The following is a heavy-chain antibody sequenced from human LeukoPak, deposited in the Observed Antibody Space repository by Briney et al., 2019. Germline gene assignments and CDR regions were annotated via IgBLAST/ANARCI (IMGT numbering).Heavy chain of an antibody. V-gene: IGHV4-59*08. CDR3: ARHRAYSSSSPFDY. CDR2: IYYSGST. J-gene: IGHJ4*02. CDR1: GGSISVYY. D-gene: IGHD6-6*01. Sequence: PSETLSLTCTVSGGSISVYYWSWIRQPPGKGLEWIGYIYYSGSTNYNPSLKSRVTISVDTSKNQFSLKLSSVTAADTAVYYCARHRAYSSSSPFDYWGQGTLVTVSS.